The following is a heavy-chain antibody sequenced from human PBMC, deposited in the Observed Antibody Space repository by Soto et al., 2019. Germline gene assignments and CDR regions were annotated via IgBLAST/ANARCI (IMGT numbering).Heavy chain of an antibody. CDR2: ISYDGSNK. Sequence: GGSLRLSCAASGFTFSSYGMHWVRQAPGKGLEWVAVISYDGSNKYYADSVKGRFTISRDNSKNTLYLQMNSLRAEDTAVYYCANGGFGSGWPFDYWGQGTLVTVSS. CDR3: ANGGFGSGWPFDY. D-gene: IGHD6-19*01. CDR1: GFTFSSYG. J-gene: IGHJ4*02. V-gene: IGHV3-30*18.